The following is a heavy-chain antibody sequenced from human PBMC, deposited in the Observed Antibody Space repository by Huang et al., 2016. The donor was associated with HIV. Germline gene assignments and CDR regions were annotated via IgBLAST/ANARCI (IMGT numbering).Heavy chain of an antibody. CDR2: ISYEGSNK. V-gene: IGHV3-30*18. J-gene: IGHJ4*02. Sequence: VQLVESGGGVVQPGRSLRLACAASGFSFSTYGLHWVRQAPGKGMEWVVVISYEGSNKYYAHSVKGRFTISRDTSENKVYLQMNSLRHEDTAVYYCAKDGADEEWDIDYWGQGTLVTVSS. CDR3: AKDGADEEWDIDY. D-gene: IGHD1-26*01. CDR1: GFSFSTYG.